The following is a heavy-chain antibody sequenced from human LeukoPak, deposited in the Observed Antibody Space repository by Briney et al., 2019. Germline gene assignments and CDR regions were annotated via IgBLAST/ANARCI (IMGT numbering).Heavy chain of an antibody. Sequence: SETLPLTCTVSGGSINSYYWSWIRQPPGKGLEWIGNIYYSGSTRYNPSLKSRVTISVDTSKSQFSLKLSSVTAADTAVYYCARHDDHYDSDDAFDIWGQGTMVIVSS. CDR1: GGSINSYY. D-gene: IGHD3-22*01. J-gene: IGHJ3*02. CDR3: ARHDDHYDSDDAFDI. CDR2: IYYSGST. V-gene: IGHV4-59*08.